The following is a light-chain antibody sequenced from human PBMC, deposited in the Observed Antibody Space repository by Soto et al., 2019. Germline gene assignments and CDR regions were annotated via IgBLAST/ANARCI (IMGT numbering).Light chain of an antibody. J-gene: IGLJ2*01. V-gene: IGLV1-44*01. CDR1: SSDIGSNT. CDR3: AAWDDSLGGHVV. Sequence: QSVLTQPPSASGTPGQRVTISCSGSSSDIGSNTVNWYRQLPGTAPKLLIYSSNQRPSGVPDRLSGSKSGTSASLAISGLQSEDEADYYCAAWDDSLGGHVVFGGGTQLTVL. CDR2: SSN.